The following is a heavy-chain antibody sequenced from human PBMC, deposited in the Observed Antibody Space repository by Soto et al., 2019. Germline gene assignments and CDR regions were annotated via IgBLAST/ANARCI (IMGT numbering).Heavy chain of an antibody. D-gene: IGHD3-16*02. Sequence: SETLSLTCTVSGGSISSYYWSWIRQPPGKGLEWIGYIYYSGSTNYNPSLKSRVTISVDTSKNQFSLKLSPVTAADTAVYYCARHVIDYIWGSYRTYFDYWGQGTLVTVSS. V-gene: IGHV4-59*08. CDR3: ARHVIDYIWGSYRTYFDY. J-gene: IGHJ4*02. CDR1: GGSISSYY. CDR2: IYYSGST.